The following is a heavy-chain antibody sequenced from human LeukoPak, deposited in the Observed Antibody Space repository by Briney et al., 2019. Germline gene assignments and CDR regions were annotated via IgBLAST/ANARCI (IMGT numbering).Heavy chain of an antibody. J-gene: IGHJ6*03. Sequence: GGSLRLSCAASGFTFSSYGMSWVRQVPGKGLEWVSAISGSGGSTYYADSVKGRFTISRDNSKNTLYLQMNSLRAEDTAVYYCARVVPAAMNYYYYYMDVWGKGTTVTISS. V-gene: IGHV3-23*01. CDR3: ARVVPAAMNYYYYYMDV. CDR2: ISGSGGST. CDR1: GFTFSSYG. D-gene: IGHD2-2*01.